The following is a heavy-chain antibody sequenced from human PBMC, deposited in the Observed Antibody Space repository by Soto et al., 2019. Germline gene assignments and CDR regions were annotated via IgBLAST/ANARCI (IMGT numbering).Heavy chain of an antibody. Sequence: PGGSLRVSCAASGFTFSDYYMNWIRQAPGKGLEWLSYISDSGSGIFYADSVKGRFTISRDSARKSLYLHMNSLRVEDTAVYYCARDTAFINSGFFDAWGQGTLVTVSS. V-gene: IGHV3-11*01. CDR1: GFTFSDYY. D-gene: IGHD3-22*01. CDR3: ARDTAFINSGFFDA. J-gene: IGHJ5*02. CDR2: ISDSGSGI.